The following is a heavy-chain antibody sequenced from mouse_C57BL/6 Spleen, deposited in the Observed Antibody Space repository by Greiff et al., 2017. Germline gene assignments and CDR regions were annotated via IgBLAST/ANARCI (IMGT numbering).Heavy chain of an antibody. CDR2: ISDGGSYT. V-gene: IGHV5-4*01. Sequence: EVHLVESGGGLVKPGGSLKLSCAASGFTFSSYAMSWVRQTPEKRLEWVATISDGGSYTYYPDNVKGRFTISRDNAKNNLYLQMSHLKSEDTAMYYCARVYGKGYFDVWGTGTTVTVSS. CDR3: ARVYGKGYFDV. D-gene: IGHD2-1*01. J-gene: IGHJ1*03. CDR1: GFTFSSYA.